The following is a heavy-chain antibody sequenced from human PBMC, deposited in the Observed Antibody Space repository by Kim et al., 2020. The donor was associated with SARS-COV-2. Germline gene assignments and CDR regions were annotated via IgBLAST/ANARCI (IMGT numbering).Heavy chain of an antibody. CDR3: ARDWGPAARFDP. D-gene: IGHD2-2*01. J-gene: IGHJ5*02. V-gene: IGHV4-31*02. Sequence: YYNPPLKRRVTMSVGTSKNQCPLKLSSVTAADTAVYYCARDWGPAARFDPWGQGTLVTVSS.